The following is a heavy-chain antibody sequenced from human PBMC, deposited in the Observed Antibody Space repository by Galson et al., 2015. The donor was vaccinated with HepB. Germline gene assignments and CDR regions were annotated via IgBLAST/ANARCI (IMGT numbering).Heavy chain of an antibody. CDR3: AREQTYSSSWYTGDYFDY. CDR1: GFTFSSYW. J-gene: IGHJ4*02. D-gene: IGHD6-13*01. V-gene: IGHV3-7*03. CDR2: IKQDGSEK. Sequence: SLRLSCAASGFTFSSYWMSWVRQAPGKGLEWVANIKQDGSEKYYVDSVKGRFTISRDNAKNSLYLQMNSLRAEDTAVYYCAREQTYSSSWYTGDYFDYWGQGTLVTVSS.